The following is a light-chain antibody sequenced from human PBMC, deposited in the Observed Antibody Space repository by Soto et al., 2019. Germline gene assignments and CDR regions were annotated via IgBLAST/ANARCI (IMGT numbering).Light chain of an antibody. CDR1: QSVSSN. J-gene: IGKJ1*01. V-gene: IGKV3-15*01. CDR2: GAS. CDR3: QHYNNWLTWT. Sequence: EIVMTQSPATLSVSPGERATLSCRASQSVSSNLAWYQQKPGQTPRLLIYGASTRATGIPARFSVSGSGTEFTLTISSLQSEDFAVYYCQHYNNWLTWTFGQGTKVEVK.